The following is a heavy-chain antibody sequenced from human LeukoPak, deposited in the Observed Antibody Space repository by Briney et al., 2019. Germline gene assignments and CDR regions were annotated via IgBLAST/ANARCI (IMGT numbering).Heavy chain of an antibody. CDR2: INPSGGST. D-gene: IGHD2-15*01. V-gene: IGHV1-46*01. CDR3: ARDDCSGGSPGPYGMDV. CDR1: GYTFTSYY. Sequence: ASVKVSCKASGYTFTSYYMHWVQQAPGQGLEWMGKINPSGGSTSYAQKFQGRVTMTRDTSTSTVYMELSSLRSEDTAVYYCARDDCSGGSPGPYGMDVWGQGTTVTVSS. J-gene: IGHJ6*02.